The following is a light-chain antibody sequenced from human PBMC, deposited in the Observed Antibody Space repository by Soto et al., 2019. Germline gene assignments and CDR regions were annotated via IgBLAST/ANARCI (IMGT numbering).Light chain of an antibody. CDR1: SSDVGGYNY. J-gene: IGLJ1*01. CDR2: EVS. CDR3: SSYAGSSYV. Sequence: QSALTQPPSASGSPGQSVTISCTGTSSDVGGYNYVSWYQQHPGKAPKVMIYEVSRRPSGVPDRFSCSKSGNTASLTVSGLQAEDEADYYCSSYAGSSYVFGTGTKLTVL. V-gene: IGLV2-8*01.